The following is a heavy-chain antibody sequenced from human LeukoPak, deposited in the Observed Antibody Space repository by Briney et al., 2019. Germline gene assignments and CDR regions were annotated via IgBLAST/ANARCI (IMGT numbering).Heavy chain of an antibody. CDR1: GFTFSSYA. V-gene: IGHV3-23*01. J-gene: IGHJ4*02. CDR3: AKRQQLHLDYFDY. D-gene: IGHD6-13*01. CDR2: ISGSGGST. Sequence: GGSLRLSCAASGFTFSSYAMSWVRQAPGKGLEGVSAISGSGGSTYYADSVKGRFTISRDNSKNTLYLQMKSLRAEDTAVYYCAKRQQLHLDYFDYWGQGTLVTVSS.